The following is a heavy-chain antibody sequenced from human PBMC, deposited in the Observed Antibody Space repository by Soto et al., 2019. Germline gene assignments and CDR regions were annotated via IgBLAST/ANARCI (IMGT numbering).Heavy chain of an antibody. V-gene: IGHV4-61*01. D-gene: IGHD3-22*01. J-gene: IGHJ6*02. CDR2: IYYSGST. CDR3: ARAQGYYDSSGYYPLFYYGMDV. Sequence: PSETLSLTCTVSGGSVSSGIYYWIWIRQPPGKGLEWIGYIYYSGSTNYNPSLKSRVTISVDTSKNQFSLKLSSVTAADTAVYYCARAQGYYDSSGYYPLFYYGMDVWGQGTTVTVSS. CDR1: GGSVSSGIYY.